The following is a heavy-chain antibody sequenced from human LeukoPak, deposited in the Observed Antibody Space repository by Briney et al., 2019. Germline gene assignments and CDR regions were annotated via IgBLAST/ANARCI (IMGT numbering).Heavy chain of an antibody. CDR3: ARGGPDYEDAFDI. CDR2: IYSGGST. CDR1: GFTVSSNY. V-gene: IGHV3-53*01. Sequence: PGGSLRLSCAASGFTVSSNYMSWVRQAPGKGLEWVSVIYSGGSTYYADSVKGRFTISRDNSKNTLYLQMNSLRAEDTAVYYCARGGPDYEDAFDIWGQGTMVTVSS. J-gene: IGHJ3*02. D-gene: IGHD4-17*01.